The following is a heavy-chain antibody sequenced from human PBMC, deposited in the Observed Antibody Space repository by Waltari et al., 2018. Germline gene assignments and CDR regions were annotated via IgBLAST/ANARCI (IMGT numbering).Heavy chain of an antibody. CDR1: GGSISSSSYY. V-gene: IGHV4-39*01. CDR2: IYYSGST. J-gene: IGHJ5*02. Sequence: QLQLQESGPGLVKPSETLSLTCTVSGGSISSSSYYWGWLRQPPGKGLEWIGSIYYSGSTYYNPSLKSRVTISVDTSKNQFSLKLSSVTAADTAVYYCARRIAARDLPQNWFDPWGQGTLVTVSS. D-gene: IGHD6-25*01. CDR3: ARRIAARDLPQNWFDP.